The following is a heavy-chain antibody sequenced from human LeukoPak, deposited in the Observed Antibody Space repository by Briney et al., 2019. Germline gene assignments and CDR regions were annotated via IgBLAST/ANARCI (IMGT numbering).Heavy chain of an antibody. J-gene: IGHJ4*02. V-gene: IGHV4-34*01. CDR2: INHSGST. CDR3: ARVRYCSGGSCYFYYFDY. Sequence: SETLSLTCAVYGGSSSGYYWSWIRQPPGKGLEWIGEINHSGSTNYNPSLKSRVTISVDTSKNQFSLKLSSVTAADTAVYYCARVRYCSGGSCYFYYFDYWGQGTLVTVSS. D-gene: IGHD2-15*01. CDR1: GGSSSGYY.